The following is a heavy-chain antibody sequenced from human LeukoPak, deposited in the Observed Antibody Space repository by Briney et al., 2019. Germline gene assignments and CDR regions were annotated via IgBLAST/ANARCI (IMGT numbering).Heavy chain of an antibody. D-gene: IGHD6-19*01. CDR3: TYGSGWFCER. Sequence: GGSLRLSCTPSGFTFRVYAMHGVRQAPGKGLEWVGLISSKAYDGTTRYAASVKGRFIISRDDSKSIAYLQVNTLNTEDTAVYYCTYGSGWFCERWGQGTLVTVSS. V-gene: IGHV3-49*04. J-gene: IGHJ4*02. CDR1: GFTFRVYA. CDR2: ISSKAYDGTT.